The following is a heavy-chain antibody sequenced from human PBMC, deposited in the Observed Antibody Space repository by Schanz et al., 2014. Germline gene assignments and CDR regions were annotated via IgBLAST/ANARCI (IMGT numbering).Heavy chain of an antibody. Sequence: QVQLQESGPGLVKPSETLSLTCTVSGGSISSYYWTWIRQHPGKGLEWIGYIYYIGNTYYTPSLKSRVTISLDTSKSQFSLKLTSVTAADTAVYYCARSEPLPTDDNTAYFLDYWGQGTLVTVSS. D-gene: IGHD3-22*01. J-gene: IGHJ4*02. CDR3: ARSEPLPTDDNTAYFLDY. CDR1: GGSISSYY. CDR2: IYYIGNT. V-gene: IGHV4-59*01.